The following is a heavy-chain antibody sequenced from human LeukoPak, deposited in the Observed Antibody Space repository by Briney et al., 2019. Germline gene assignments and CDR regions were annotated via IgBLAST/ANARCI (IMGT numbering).Heavy chain of an antibody. J-gene: IGHJ4*02. D-gene: IGHD3-10*01. Sequence: GSLRLTCAASGFTFSSYGMHWVRQAPGKGLEWVAVISYDGSNTYYADSVKGRFTISRDNSKNMLYLQMNSLRAEDTAVYYCAKPYYYGSRSYMDYWGQGTLVTVSS. CDR2: ISYDGSNT. V-gene: IGHV3-30*18. CDR3: AKPYYYGSRSYMDY. CDR1: GFTFSSYG.